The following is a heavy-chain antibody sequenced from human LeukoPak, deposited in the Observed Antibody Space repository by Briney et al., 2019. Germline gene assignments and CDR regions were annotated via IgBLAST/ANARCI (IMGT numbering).Heavy chain of an antibody. V-gene: IGHV3-11*03. Sequence: PGGSLRLSCAASGFTFSDYYMYWIRQAPGKGLEWVSYISSSGGYTNYADFVKGRFTISRDNAKISLNLQMNSLRAEDTAIYYCARRYYDFLSGYYNWYLDLWGRGTLVTVSS. J-gene: IGHJ2*01. CDR1: GFTFSDYY. D-gene: IGHD3-3*01. CDR2: ISSSGGYT. CDR3: ARRYYDFLSGYYNWYLDL.